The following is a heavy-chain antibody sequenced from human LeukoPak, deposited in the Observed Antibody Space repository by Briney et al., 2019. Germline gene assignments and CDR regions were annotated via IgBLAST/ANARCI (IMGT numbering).Heavy chain of an antibody. V-gene: IGHV3-9*01. D-gene: IGHD2-2*01. CDR1: GFTFSNAW. J-gene: IGHJ3*02. CDR2: ISWNSGSI. Sequence: GGPLRLSCAASGFTFSNAWMSWVRQAPGKGLEWVSGISWNSGSIGYADSVKGRFTISRDNAKNSLYLQMNSLRAEDTALYYCAKRTRDAFDIWGQGTMVTVSS. CDR3: AKRTRDAFDI.